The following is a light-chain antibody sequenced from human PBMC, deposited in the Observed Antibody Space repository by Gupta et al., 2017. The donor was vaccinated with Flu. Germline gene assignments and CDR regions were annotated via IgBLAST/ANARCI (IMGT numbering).Light chain of an antibody. J-gene: IGLJ3*02. V-gene: IGLV1-51*01. CDR1: SSNIGINY. CDR2: DNH. Sequence: QSVLTQPPSMSAAPGQKVTISYSGSSSNIGINYVSWYQQLPGTAPKLLIFDNHKRPSGIPDRFSGSKSGTSATLGITGLQTGDEADYYCGTWDNSLSAMVFGGGTKLTVL. CDR3: GTWDNSLSAMV.